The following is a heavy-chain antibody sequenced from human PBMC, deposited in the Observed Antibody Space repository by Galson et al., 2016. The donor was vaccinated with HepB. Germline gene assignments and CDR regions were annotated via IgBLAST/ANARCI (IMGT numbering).Heavy chain of an antibody. J-gene: IGHJ6*02. CDR1: GYSFTDHW. Sequence: QSGAEVKKPGESLRISCQGSGYSFTDHWITWVRQVPGKGLEWMGRIDPSDSYANYSPSFQGHVIMSVDKSINTAYLQWSSLKASDIAIYYCARFSVSVKIRLAKFHCHPMDVWGQGTAVTLSS. V-gene: IGHV5-10-1*01. CDR2: IDPSDSYA. CDR3: ARFSVSVKIRLAKFHCHPMDV. D-gene: IGHD3-16*01.